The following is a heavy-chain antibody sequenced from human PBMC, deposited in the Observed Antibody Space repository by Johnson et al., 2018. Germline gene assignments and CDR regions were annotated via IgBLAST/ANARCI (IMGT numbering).Heavy chain of an antibody. V-gene: IGHV5-51*01. Sequence: EVQLVESGAEVKKPGESLKISCKGSGYSFTSYWIGWVRQMPGKGLEWMGIIYPGDSDTRYSPSFQGQVTISADKSISTAYLQWSSLKASDPAMYYCARHLYSSSSIRSVDVWGQGTTVTVSS. CDR2: IYPGDSDT. J-gene: IGHJ6*02. CDR3: ARHLYSSSSIRSVDV. CDR1: GYSFTSYW. D-gene: IGHD6-6*01.